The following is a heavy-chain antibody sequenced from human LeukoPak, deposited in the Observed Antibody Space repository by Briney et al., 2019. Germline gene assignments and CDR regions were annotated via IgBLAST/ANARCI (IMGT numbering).Heavy chain of an antibody. CDR3: ARERKSSLVVPRVFMDV. Sequence: PSETLSLTCTVSGGSITRSNYYWGWIRQPPGKGLEWIGNIYYSGSTYYNPSLKSRVTISVDTSKNQFSLRLTSVTAADTAVYYCARERKSSLVVPRVFMDVWGKGTTVTISS. J-gene: IGHJ6*03. CDR1: GGSITRSNYY. V-gene: IGHV4-39*07. D-gene: IGHD2-2*01. CDR2: IYYSGST.